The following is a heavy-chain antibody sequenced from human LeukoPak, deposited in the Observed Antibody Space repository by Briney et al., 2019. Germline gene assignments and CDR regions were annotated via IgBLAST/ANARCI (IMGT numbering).Heavy chain of an antibody. V-gene: IGHV3-30*02. D-gene: IGHD1-7*01. Sequence: GGSLRLSCAASGFTFSSYGMHWVRQAPGKGLEWVAFIRYDGSNKYYADCVKGRFTISRDNSKNTLYLQMNSLRAEDTAVYYCAKDPSPNNWNYVWAFDIWGQGTMVTVSS. CDR3: AKDPSPNNWNYVWAFDI. CDR1: GFTFSSYG. CDR2: IRYDGSNK. J-gene: IGHJ3*02.